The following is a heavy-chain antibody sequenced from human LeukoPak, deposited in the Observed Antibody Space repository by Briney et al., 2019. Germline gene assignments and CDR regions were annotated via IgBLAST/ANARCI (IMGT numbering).Heavy chain of an antibody. J-gene: IGHJ4*02. CDR3: TKISGDWR. CDR1: GFTFSNSA. D-gene: IGHD2-21*01. CDR2: ISDSAGNT. Sequence: GGSLRLSCSASGFTFSNSAMSWVRQAPGKGLEWLSAISDSAGNTYYAESVKGRFSISRDNSKNTLYLQVNSLRAEDTAVYYCTKISGDWRWGRGTLVTAS. V-gene: IGHV3-23*01.